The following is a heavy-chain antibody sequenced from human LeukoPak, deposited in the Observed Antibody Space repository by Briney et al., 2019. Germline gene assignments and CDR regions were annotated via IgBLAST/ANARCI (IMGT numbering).Heavy chain of an antibody. D-gene: IGHD3-9*01. Sequence: PGGSLRLSCAASGFTFSSYAMHWVRQAPGKGLEWVAVISYDGSNKYYADSVKGRFTISRDNSKNTLYLQMNSLRAEDTAVYYCATSYYDILTGYYSVAYYYYGMDVWGQGTTVTVSS. CDR2: ISYDGSNK. J-gene: IGHJ6*02. V-gene: IGHV3-30*04. CDR3: ATSYYDILTGYYSVAYYYYGMDV. CDR1: GFTFSSYA.